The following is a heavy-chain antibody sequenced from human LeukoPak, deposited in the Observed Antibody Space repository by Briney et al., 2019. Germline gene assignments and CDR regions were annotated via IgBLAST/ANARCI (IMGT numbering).Heavy chain of an antibody. CDR2: IYSGGST. D-gene: IGHD1-26*01. V-gene: IGHV3-66*04. CDR1: GFSFVSHP. J-gene: IGHJ4*02. Sequence: GGSLRLSCAASGFSFVSHPMNWVRQAPGKGLEWASIIYSGGSTSYADSVKGRFTISRDNSKNTLYLQMNRLRAEDTAVYYCARRLEYSGSKGVFDYWGQGTLVTVSS. CDR3: ARRLEYSGSKGVFDY.